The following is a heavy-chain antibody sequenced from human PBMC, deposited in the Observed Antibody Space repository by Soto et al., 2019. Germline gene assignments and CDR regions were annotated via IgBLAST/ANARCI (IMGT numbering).Heavy chain of an antibody. J-gene: IGHJ4*02. D-gene: IGHD6-13*01. CDR3: ARDKFGSSWYQDY. CDR2: IWYDGSKK. CDR1: GFSFSDYG. V-gene: IGHV3-33*01. Sequence: QVQLVESGGGVVQPGRSLRLSCAASGFSFSDYGIHWVRQAPGKGLEWLAFIWYDGSKKYYAKSVEGRFTISRDNSKNTLNLQMNSLRDEDTAVYYCARDKFGSSWYQDYWGQGTLVTVSS.